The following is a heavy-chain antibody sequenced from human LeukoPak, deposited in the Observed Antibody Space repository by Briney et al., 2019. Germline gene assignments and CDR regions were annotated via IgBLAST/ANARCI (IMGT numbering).Heavy chain of an antibody. V-gene: IGHV6-1*01. J-gene: IGHJ6*02. CDR2: TYYRSKWYN. CDR1: GDSVSSNSAA. Sequence: SQTLSLTCAISGDSVSSNSAAWHWIRQSPSRGLEWLGRTYYRSKWYNDYAVSVKSRITINPDTSKNQFSLQLNSVTPEDTAVYYCARGGSLVVPAATGYGMDVWGQGTTVTVSS. D-gene: IGHD2-2*01. CDR3: ARGGSLVVPAATGYGMDV.